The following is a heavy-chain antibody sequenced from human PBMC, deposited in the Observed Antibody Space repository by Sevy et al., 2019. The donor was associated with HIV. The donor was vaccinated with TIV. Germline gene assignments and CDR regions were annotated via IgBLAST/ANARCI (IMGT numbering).Heavy chain of an antibody. CDR1: GGTFSSYA. J-gene: IGHJ6*02. Sequence: ASVKVSCKASGGTFSSYAISWVRQAPGQGLEWMGVVIPRSGTTDSAQKFQDRVTLNADESTNTAYMELSRLRSEDTAVYYCARHSHPALVFAYYYGMDVWGQGTTVTVSS. CDR3: ARHSHPALVFAYYYGMDV. V-gene: IGHV1-69*13. CDR2: VIPRSGTT. D-gene: IGHD5-18*01.